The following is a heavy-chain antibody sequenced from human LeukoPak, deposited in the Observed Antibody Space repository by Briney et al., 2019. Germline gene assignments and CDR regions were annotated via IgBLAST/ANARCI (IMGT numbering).Heavy chain of an antibody. CDR3: TRGFSGRRDN. J-gene: IGHJ4*02. V-gene: IGHV1-8*01. Sequence: ASVKVSCKASGYTFTSCDINWVRQATGQGLEWMGWMNPSSGNTGYGQSFQGRITMTRDISIGTAYMELSNLTSEDTAIYYCTRGFSGRRDNWGQGTLVTVSA. CDR1: GYTFTSCD. CDR2: MNPSSGNT. D-gene: IGHD6-19*01.